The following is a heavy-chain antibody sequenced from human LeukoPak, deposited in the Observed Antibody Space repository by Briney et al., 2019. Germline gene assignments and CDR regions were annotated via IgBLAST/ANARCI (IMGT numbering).Heavy chain of an antibody. Sequence: PGGPLRLSCAASGFTFSSYWIHWVRQAPGKGLVWVSRINSDGSSTSYADSVKGRFTISRDNAKNTLYLQMNSLRAEDTAVYYCARESGYDYAVVKNWGQGTLVTVSS. D-gene: IGHD5-12*01. CDR2: INSDGSST. CDR3: ARESGYDYAVVKN. V-gene: IGHV3-74*01. CDR1: GFTFSSYW. J-gene: IGHJ4*02.